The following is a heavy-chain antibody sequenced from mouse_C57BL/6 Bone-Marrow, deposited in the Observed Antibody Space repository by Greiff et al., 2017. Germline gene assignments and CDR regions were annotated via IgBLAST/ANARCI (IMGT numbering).Heavy chain of an antibody. CDR2: IDPEDGDT. CDR1: GFNIKDYY. CDR3: TRDDYDFHWYFDV. V-gene: IGHV14-1*01. Sequence: EVQLQQSGAELVRPGASVKLSCTASGFNIKDYYMHWVKQRPEQGLEWIGRIDPEDGDTEYAPKFPGKATMTADTSSNTAYLQLSSLTSEDTAVYYCTRDDYDFHWYFDVWGTGTTVTVSS. D-gene: IGHD2-4*01. J-gene: IGHJ1*03.